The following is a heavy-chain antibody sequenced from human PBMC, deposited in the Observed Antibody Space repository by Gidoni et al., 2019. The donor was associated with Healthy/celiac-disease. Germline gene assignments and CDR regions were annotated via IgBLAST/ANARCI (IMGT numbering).Heavy chain of an antibody. Sequence: QLVESGGGLVKPGESLRLSCAAGFSFSSHWMMWVRQTPGKGLEWVANINQDGSRTSYVDSVKGRFTISRDNPQMSLYLQMSSLRGEDTGVYYCARDPEWGACDIWGQGTMVTVSS. CDR2: INQDGSRT. D-gene: IGHD3-3*01. V-gene: IGHV3-7*03. CDR3: ARDPEWGACDI. CDR1: GFSFSSHW. J-gene: IGHJ3*02.